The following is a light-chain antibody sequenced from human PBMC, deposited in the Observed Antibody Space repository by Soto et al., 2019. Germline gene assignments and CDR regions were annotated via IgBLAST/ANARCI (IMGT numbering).Light chain of an antibody. V-gene: IGLV4-69*01. CDR3: QTRGTGIVV. J-gene: IGLJ2*01. CDR1: SGHSSYV. CDR2: LNSDGSH. Sequence: QSVLTQSPSASASLGASVKLTCTLSSGHSSYVIAWHQQQPEEGPRYLMKLNSDGSHTKGDGIPDRFSGSSSGAERYLTISSLQSEDEADYYCQTRGTGIVVFGGGTKLTVL.